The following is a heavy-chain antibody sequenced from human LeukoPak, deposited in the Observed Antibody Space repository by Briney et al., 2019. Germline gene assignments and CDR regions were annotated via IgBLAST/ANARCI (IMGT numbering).Heavy chain of an antibody. CDR2: INPSGGST. V-gene: IGHV1-46*01. CDR3: ARETHITMIVVVLDAFDI. D-gene: IGHD3-22*01. J-gene: IGHJ3*02. Sequence: ASVKVSCKASGYTFTSYYMHWVRQAPGQGLEWMGIINPSGGSTSYAQKFQGRVTMTRDTSISTAYMELSRLRSDDTAVYYCARETHITMIVVVLDAFDIWGQGTMVTVSS. CDR1: GYTFTSYY.